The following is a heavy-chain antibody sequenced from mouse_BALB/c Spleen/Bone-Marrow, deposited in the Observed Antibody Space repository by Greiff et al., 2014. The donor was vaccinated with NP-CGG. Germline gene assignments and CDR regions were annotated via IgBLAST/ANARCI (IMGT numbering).Heavy chain of an antibody. CDR1: GYSFTSYW. CDR3: TRSELRRGGYALDY. D-gene: IGHD2-12*01. CDR2: ISPSNGRS. V-gene: IGHV1S81*02. J-gene: IGHJ4*01. Sequence: VQLQQSRAELVKPGASVKLSCKASGYSFTSYWMHWVKQRPGQGLEWIGEISPSNGRSNYNEKFKSKATLTVDKSSSTAYMQSSGRTSEDSAVYYCTRSELRRGGYALDYWGLGTSVTVYS.